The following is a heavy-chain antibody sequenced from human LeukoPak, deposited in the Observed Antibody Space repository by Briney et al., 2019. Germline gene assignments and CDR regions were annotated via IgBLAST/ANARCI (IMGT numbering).Heavy chain of an antibody. CDR3: AQVTSSWYRGWFDP. V-gene: IGHV4-59*01. CDR1: GGSISSYY. J-gene: IGHJ5*02. CDR2: IYYSGST. D-gene: IGHD6-13*01. Sequence: SETLSLTCTVSGGSISSYYWSWLRQPPGKGLEWIGYIYYSGSTNYNPSLKSRVTISVDTSKNQFSLKLSSVTAADTAVYYCAQVTSSWYRGWFDPWGQGTLVTVSS.